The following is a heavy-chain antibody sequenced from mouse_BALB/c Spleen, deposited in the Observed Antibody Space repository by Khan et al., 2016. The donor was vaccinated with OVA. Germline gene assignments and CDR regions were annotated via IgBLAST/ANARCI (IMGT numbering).Heavy chain of an antibody. CDR2: IWAGGST. CDR3: ARSYYNGALFSY. Sequence: QVQLKESGPGLVAPSQTLSITCTVSGFSLSNYCVHWVRQPPGKGLEWLGVIWAGGSTNHNSAPMSRLTISQDNSNSQVFLKMNSMQPDETAMYYCARSYYNGALFSYWGQGTLVTVSA. D-gene: IGHD1-1*01. V-gene: IGHV2-9*02. J-gene: IGHJ3*01. CDR1: GFSLSNYC.